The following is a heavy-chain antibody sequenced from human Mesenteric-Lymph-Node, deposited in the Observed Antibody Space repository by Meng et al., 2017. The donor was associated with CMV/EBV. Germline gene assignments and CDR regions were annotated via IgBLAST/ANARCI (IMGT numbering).Heavy chain of an antibody. D-gene: IGHD3-10*01. Sequence: TVSCKASGYTFTTYGISWVRQAPGQGLEWMGWISAYNGNTNYAQKFQDRVTMTTDTSTSTAYMELRSLRSDDTAVYYCARDRSNSGVWGQGTLVTVSS. CDR3: ARDRSNSGV. V-gene: IGHV1-18*04. J-gene: IGHJ4*02. CDR1: GYTFTTYG. CDR2: ISAYNGNT.